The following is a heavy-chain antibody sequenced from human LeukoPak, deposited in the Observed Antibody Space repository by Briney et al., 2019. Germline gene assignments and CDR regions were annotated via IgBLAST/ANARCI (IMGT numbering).Heavy chain of an antibody. CDR1: GGTFSSYA. V-gene: IGHV1-69*06. J-gene: IGHJ4*02. Sequence: ASVKVSCKASGGTFSSYAISWVRQAPGQGLEWMGGIIPIFGTANYAQKFQGRVTITADKSTSTAYMELSSLRSEDTAVYYCARVRLTGSYYNRAPAGYFDYWGQGTLVTVSS. CDR2: IIPIFGTA. CDR3: ARVRLTGSYYNRAPAGYFDY. D-gene: IGHD3-10*01.